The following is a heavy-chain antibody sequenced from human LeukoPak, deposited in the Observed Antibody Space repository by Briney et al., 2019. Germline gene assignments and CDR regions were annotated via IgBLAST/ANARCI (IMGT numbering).Heavy chain of an antibody. D-gene: IGHD2-2*02. V-gene: IGHV1-8*01. Sequence: ASVKVSCKASGYTFTSYDINWVQQATGQGLEWMGWMNPNSGNTGYAQKFQGRVTMTRNTSISTAYMELSSLRSEDTAVYYCARGRSRCSSTSCYTHGYWGQGTLVTVSS. J-gene: IGHJ4*02. CDR1: GYTFTSYD. CDR3: ARGRSRCSSTSCYTHGY. CDR2: MNPNSGNT.